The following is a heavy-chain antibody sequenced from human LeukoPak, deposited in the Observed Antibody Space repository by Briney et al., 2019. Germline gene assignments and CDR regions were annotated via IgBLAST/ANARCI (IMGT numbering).Heavy chain of an antibody. Sequence: ASVKVSCKASGYTFTSYAMHWVRQAPGQRLEWMGWINAGNGNTKYSQKFQGRVTITRDTSASTAYMELSSLRSDDTAVYYCARGRYCSSTSCYPRAPWFDPWGQGTLVTVSS. V-gene: IGHV1-3*01. CDR2: INAGNGNT. CDR3: ARGRYCSSTSCYPRAPWFDP. J-gene: IGHJ5*02. D-gene: IGHD2-2*01. CDR1: GYTFTSYA.